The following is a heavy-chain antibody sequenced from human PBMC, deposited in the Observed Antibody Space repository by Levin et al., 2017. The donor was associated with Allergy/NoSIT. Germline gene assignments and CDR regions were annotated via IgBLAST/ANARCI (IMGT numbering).Heavy chain of an antibody. V-gene: IGHV3-23*01. Sequence: QPGGSLRLSCAASGFTFSSYAMSWVRQAPGKGLEWVSVISGSGGTTYYTDSVKGRFTVSRDNSKNTLYLQMSSLRAEDAAIYYCAKFDNSGSYYSPYYYNVMDVWGQGTTVTVSS. J-gene: IGHJ6*02. CDR1: GFTFSSYA. CDR3: AKFDNSGSYYSPYYYNVMDV. CDR2: ISGSGGTT. D-gene: IGHD3-22*01.